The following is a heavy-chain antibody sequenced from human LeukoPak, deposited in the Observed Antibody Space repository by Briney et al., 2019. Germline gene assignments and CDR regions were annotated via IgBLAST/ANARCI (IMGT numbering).Heavy chain of an antibody. D-gene: IGHD6-13*01. V-gene: IGHV4-59*07. Sequence: PSDTLSLTCTVSGGSISSYYWSWIRQPPGKGLECIGYIYYSGRTNYNPSLKSRVTISVDTSKNQFSLKLSSVTAADTAVYYCARCSKAGIAAAGSPYYYYGMDVWGQGTTVTVSS. CDR1: GGSISSYY. CDR2: IYYSGRT. CDR3: ARCSKAGIAAAGSPYYYYGMDV. J-gene: IGHJ6*02.